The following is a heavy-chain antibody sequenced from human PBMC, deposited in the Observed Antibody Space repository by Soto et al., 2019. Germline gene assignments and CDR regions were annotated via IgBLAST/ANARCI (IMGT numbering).Heavy chain of an antibody. V-gene: IGHV1-58*01. CDR1: GFTFTSSA. J-gene: IGHJ6*02. CDR3: AADRSEYSSSSHYYYGMDV. D-gene: IGHD6-6*01. Sequence: ASVTVSCQASGFTFTSSAVQWVRQARGQRLEWIGWIVVGSGNTNYAQKFQERVTITRDMSTSTAYMELSSLRSEDTAVYYCAADRSEYSSSSHYYYGMDVWGQGTTVTVSS. CDR2: IVVGSGNT.